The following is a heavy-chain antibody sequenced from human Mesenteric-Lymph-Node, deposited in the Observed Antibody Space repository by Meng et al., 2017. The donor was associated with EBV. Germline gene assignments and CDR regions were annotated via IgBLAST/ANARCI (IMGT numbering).Heavy chain of an antibody. CDR2: ISVDSGNT. D-gene: IGHD3-16*01. CDR3: ARGGLSIDY. CDR1: GYNFTSYG. J-gene: IGHJ4*02. V-gene: IGHV1-18*01. Sequence: VHLLQAGAGMRKPGASVKVSCETSGYNFTSYGINWVRQAPGQGLEWMGWISVDSGNTNYAQKVRDRVTMTTDFSTNTAYMELRSLTSDDTAVYYCARGGLSIDYWGLGTLVTVSS.